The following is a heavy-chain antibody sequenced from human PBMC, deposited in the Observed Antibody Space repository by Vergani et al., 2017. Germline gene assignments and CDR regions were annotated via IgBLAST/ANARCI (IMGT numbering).Heavy chain of an antibody. J-gene: IGHJ6*02. CDR2: ISYDGSNK. D-gene: IGHD2-15*01. CDR3: AQARVDDCYYYGMDV. V-gene: IGHV3-30*18. CDR1: GFTFSSYG. Sequence: QVQLVESGGGVVQPGRSLRLSCAASGFTFSSYGMHWVRQAPGKGLEWVAVISYDGSNKYYADSVKGRFTISRDNSKNTLYLQMNSLGAEDTAVYYGAQARVDDCYYYGMDVWGQGTTVTVSS.